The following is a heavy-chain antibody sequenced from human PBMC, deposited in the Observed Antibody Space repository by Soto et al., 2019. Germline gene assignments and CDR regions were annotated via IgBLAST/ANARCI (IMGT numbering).Heavy chain of an antibody. CDR1: GFPFSSYS. D-gene: IGHD2-15*01. V-gene: IGHV3-21*01. CDR3: VRHDCSDGGCYGAYFDY. CDR2: ISTSSSYI. Sequence: GGSLILSCASSGFPFSSYSMNWVRPAPGKGLEWVSAISTSSSYIHQADSVKGRFTISRDNAKNSLYLQMDSLRAEDTAVYYCVRHDCSDGGCYGAYFDYWSQGTLVTVS. J-gene: IGHJ4*02.